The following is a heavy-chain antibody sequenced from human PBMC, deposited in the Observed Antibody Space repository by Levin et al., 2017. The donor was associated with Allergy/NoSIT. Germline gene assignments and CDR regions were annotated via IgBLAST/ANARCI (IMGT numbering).Heavy chain of an antibody. V-gene: IGHV3-48*01. CDR3: AREKVGYRGYDYHAFDM. CDR1: GFTLSTYS. Sequence: PGGSLRLSCAASGFTLSTYSLNWVRQAPGKGLEWVSYISSSTSTIYYADSVKGRFTISRDNAKNSLYLQMNSLRAEDTAVYYCAREKVGYRGYDYHAFDMWGQGTMVSVSS. CDR2: ISSSTSTI. J-gene: IGHJ3*02. D-gene: IGHD5-12*01.